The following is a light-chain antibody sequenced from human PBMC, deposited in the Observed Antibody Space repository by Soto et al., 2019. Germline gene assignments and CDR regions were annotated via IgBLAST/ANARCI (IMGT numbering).Light chain of an antibody. J-gene: IGLJ1*01. CDR1: SSDVGGYNY. CDR2: EVS. V-gene: IGLV2-14*01. Sequence: SAPTQPASVSGSPGQSITISCTGTSSDVGGYNYVSWYQQHPGKAPKLMIYEVSNRPSGVSNRFSGSKSGNTASLTISGLQAEDEADYYCSSYTSSSTTYVFGTGTKVTVL. CDR3: SSYTSSSTTYV.